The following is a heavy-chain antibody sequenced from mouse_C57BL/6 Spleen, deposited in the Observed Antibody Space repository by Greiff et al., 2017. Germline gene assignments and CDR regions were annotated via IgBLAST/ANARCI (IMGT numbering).Heavy chain of an antibody. J-gene: IGHJ2*01. CDR1: GYSITSGYY. CDR2: LSYDGSN. CDR3: ARGDYYGSLYYFDY. D-gene: IGHD1-1*01. V-gene: IGHV3-6*01. Sequence: EVKLQESGPGLVKPSQSLSLTCSVTGYSITSGYYWNWIRQFPGNKLEWMGYLSYDGSNNYNPSLKNRISITRDTTKNQFFLKLHSVTTEDTATYSCARGDYYGSLYYFDYWGQGTTLTVSS.